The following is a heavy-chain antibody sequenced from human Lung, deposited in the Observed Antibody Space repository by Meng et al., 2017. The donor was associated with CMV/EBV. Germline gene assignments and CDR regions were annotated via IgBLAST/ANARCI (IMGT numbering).Heavy chain of an antibody. CDR1: SGSFTDSY. CDR2: INHSGSV. D-gene: IGHD3-22*01. Sequence: SXTXSLXCAVYSGSFTDSYWTWIRQFPGKGPEWIGEINHSGSVRYNPSLESRVSISADTSKNQFSLNLRSVTAADSAIYFCARRSWSSSSGYHSFFDSWGPETXVTVSS. J-gene: IGHJ5*01. V-gene: IGHV4-34*01. CDR3: ARRSWSSSSGYHSFFDS.